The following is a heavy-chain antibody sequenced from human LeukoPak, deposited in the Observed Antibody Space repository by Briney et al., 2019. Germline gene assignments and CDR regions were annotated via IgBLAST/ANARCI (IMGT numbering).Heavy chain of an antibody. CDR2: INHSGST. CDR1: GGSISSGSYY. CDR3: ARGGCSGGSCYCDY. D-gene: IGHD2-15*01. J-gene: IGHJ4*02. V-gene: IGHV4-39*07. Sequence: TSQTLSLTCTVSGGSISSGSYYWSWIRHPPGKGLEWIGEINHSGSTNYNPSLKSRVTISVDTSKNQFSLKLSSVTAADTAVYYCARGGCSGGSCYCDYWGQGTLVTVSS.